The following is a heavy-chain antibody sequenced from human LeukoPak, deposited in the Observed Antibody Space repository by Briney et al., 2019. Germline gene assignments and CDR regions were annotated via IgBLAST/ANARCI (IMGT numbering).Heavy chain of an antibody. V-gene: IGHV4-31*03. J-gene: IGHJ4*02. CDR2: IDYSGST. Sequence: SETLSLTCTVSGGSISSGGYYWSWIRQLPGKGLEWIGYIDYSGSTLYNPSLKSRVTISADTSKNQISLKLSSVTAADTAVYYCATATAGYRIFVFWGQGTLVAVCS. D-gene: IGHD3-16*02. CDR1: GGSISSGGYY. CDR3: ATATAGYRIFVF.